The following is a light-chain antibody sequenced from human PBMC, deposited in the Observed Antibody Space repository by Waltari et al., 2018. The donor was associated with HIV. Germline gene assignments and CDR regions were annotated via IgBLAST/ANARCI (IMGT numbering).Light chain of an antibody. CDR1: SSNIGTNYD. CDR2: DNP. V-gene: IGLV1-40*01. J-gene: IGLJ3*02. CDR3: QSYDNTVNGWV. Sequence: QSVLPQPPSVSGAPGQNVTVPCPRSSSNIGTNYDVHWYQFLPGEAPKLLIYDNPMRPAGVPGRFSGSSSGTSASLAITGLQPADEADYYCQSYDNTVNGWVFGGGTRVTV.